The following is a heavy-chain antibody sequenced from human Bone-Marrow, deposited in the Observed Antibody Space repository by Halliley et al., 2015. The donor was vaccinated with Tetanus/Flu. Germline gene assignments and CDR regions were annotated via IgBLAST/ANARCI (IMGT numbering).Heavy chain of an antibody. D-gene: IGHD3-16*01. CDR2: IYHSGST. CDR3: ASLKEGPLGGFDY. J-gene: IGHJ4*02. V-gene: IGHV4-59*01. Sequence: EWIGYIYHSGSTNSTPPLKSRVTIAVDTSKNQFSLKLRSVAAADTAVYYCASLKEGPLGGFDYWGQGALVTVSS.